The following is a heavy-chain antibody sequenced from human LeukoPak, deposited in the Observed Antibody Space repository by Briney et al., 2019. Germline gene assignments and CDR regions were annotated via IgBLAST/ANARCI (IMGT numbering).Heavy chain of an antibody. CDR2: IYYSGTT. J-gene: IGHJ4*02. V-gene: IGHV4-59*01. Sequence: PSETLSLTCTVTGGPISGYYWSWIRQPPGKGLEWIGFIYYSGTTNYNPSLKSRVTVSADTSKNQFSLMLSSVTAADTAVYYCARMTSYSSGCYFDYWGQGTLVTVSS. CDR1: GGPISGYY. D-gene: IGHD6-19*01. CDR3: ARMTSYSSGCYFDY.